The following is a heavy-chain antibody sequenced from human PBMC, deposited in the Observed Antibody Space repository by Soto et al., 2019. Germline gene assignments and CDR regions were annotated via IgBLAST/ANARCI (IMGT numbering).Heavy chain of an antibody. Sequence: GGSLRLSCAPSGFTFSSYSMNWVRQAPGKGLEWVSSISSSSSYIYYADSVKGRFTISRDNAKYSLYLQMNSLRAEDSAVYYCARGRSFSGYGPLDYWGQGTLVTVSS. CDR3: ARGRSFSGYGPLDY. V-gene: IGHV3-21*01. D-gene: IGHD5-12*01. CDR1: GFTFSSYS. J-gene: IGHJ4*02. CDR2: ISSSSSYI.